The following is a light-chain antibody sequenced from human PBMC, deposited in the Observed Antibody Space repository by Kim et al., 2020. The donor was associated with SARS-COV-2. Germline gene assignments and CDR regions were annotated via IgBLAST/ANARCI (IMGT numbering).Light chain of an antibody. CDR1: QTVSTY. CDR3: QQSATVRT. Sequence: DIQMTQSPSSLSASVGDRVTITCRASQTVSTYLNWYQHKPGQVPKLLIYAASTLQSGIPSRFSGSGSGTDFTLTINGLQPEDFATYYCQQSATVRTFGPGTKVDIK. J-gene: IGKJ1*01. CDR2: AAS. V-gene: IGKV1-39*01.